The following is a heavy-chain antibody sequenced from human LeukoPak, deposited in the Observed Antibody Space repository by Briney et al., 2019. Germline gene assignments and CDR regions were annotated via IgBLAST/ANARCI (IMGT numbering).Heavy chain of an antibody. CDR3: ARHPSNEYGALNLDY. D-gene: IGHD4/OR15-4a*01. CDR2: IYDSGST. V-gene: IGHV4-59*08. Sequence: SETLSLTCTVSGGSISGYYWSWVRQPPGKRLEWIGYIYDSGSTNYNPSLKSRATISLHTSKNQFSLQLSSVTSADAAVYYCARHPSNEYGALNLDYWGQGTLVTVSS. CDR1: GGSISGYY. J-gene: IGHJ4*02.